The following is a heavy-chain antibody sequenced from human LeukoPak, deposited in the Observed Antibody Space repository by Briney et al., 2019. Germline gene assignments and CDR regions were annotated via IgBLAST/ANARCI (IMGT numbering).Heavy chain of an antibody. J-gene: IGHJ4*02. CDR3: TTGQFFSFDY. Sequence: GGSLRLSCTASGFTFSNAWMSWVRQAPGKGLEWVGRIKSKTDGGTTDYAAPVKGRFTIPRDDSKNTLYLQMNSLKTEDTAVYYYTTGQFFSFDYWGQGTLVTVSS. V-gene: IGHV3-15*01. D-gene: IGHD5-24*01. CDR2: IKSKTDGGTT. CDR1: GFTFSNAW.